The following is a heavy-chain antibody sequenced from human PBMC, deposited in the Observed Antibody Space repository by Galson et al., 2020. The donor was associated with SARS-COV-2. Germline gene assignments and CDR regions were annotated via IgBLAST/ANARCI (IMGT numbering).Heavy chain of an antibody. Sequence: SSVKVSCKASGYTFRSYDINWVRQAPGQGLEWLGWKNPNSGNSGHAQKFQGRVTMTRNTSISTAYMELSSLRSEDTDVYYCATPIVGGTFDYWGQGTLVTGSS. CDR3: ATPIVGGTFDY. CDR1: GYTFRSYD. D-gene: IGHD1-26*01. J-gene: IGHJ4*02. V-gene: IGHV1-8*01. CDR2: KNPNSGNS.